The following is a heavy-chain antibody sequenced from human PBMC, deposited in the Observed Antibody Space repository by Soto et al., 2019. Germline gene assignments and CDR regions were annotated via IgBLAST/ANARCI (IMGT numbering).Heavy chain of an antibody. CDR3: ARQPNYYDSSGYNYYYYYGMDV. CDR1: GYSFTSYW. V-gene: IGHV5-51*01. J-gene: IGHJ6*02. D-gene: IGHD3-22*01. Sequence: GESLKISCKGSGYSFTSYWIGWVRQMPGKGLEWMGIIYPGDSATRYSPSFQGQVTISADKSISAAYLQWSSLKASDTAMYYCARQPNYYDSSGYNYYYYYGMDVWGQGTTVTVSS. CDR2: IYPGDSAT.